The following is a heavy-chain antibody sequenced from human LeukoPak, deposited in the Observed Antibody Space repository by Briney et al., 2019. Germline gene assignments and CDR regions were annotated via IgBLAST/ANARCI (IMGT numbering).Heavy chain of an antibody. CDR3: DLDDSSGYLGYELNY. CDR1: GFTFSSYA. D-gene: IGHD3-22*01. J-gene: IGHJ4*02. V-gene: IGHV3-23*01. CDR2: ISGSGGST. Sequence: GGSLRLSCAASGFTFSSYAMSWVRQAPGKGLEWVSAISGSGGSTYYADSVKGRFTISRDNSKNTLYLQMNSLRAEDTAVYYCDLDDSSGYLGYELNYWGQGTLVTVSS.